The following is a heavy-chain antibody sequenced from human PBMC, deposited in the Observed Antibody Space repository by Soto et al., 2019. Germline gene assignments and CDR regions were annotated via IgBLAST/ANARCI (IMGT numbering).Heavy chain of an antibody. D-gene: IGHD3-10*01. J-gene: IGHJ6*03. CDR3: AGISLRTSYYYYYMDV. CDR1: GGSISSSSYY. CDR2: IYYSGST. Sequence: SETLSLTCTVSGGSISSSSYYWGWIRQPPGKGLEWIGSIYYSGSTYYNPSLKSRVTISVDTSKNQFSLKLSSVTAADTAVYYCAGISLRTSYYYYYMDVWGKGTTVTVSS. V-gene: IGHV4-39*01.